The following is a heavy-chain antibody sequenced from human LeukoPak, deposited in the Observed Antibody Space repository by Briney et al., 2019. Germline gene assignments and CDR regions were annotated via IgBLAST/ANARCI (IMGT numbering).Heavy chain of an antibody. D-gene: IGHD3-16*02. CDR1: GYTFTSYD. V-gene: IGHV1-8*03. J-gene: IGHJ4*02. CDR3: ARAGYYDYVWGSYLGYSFDY. Sequence: VASVKVSCKASGYTFTSYDINWVRQATGQGLEWMGWMNPNSGNTGYAQKFQGRVTITRNTSISTAYMELSSLRSEDTAVYYRARAGYYDYVWGSYLGYSFDYWGQGTLVTVSS. CDR2: MNPNSGNT.